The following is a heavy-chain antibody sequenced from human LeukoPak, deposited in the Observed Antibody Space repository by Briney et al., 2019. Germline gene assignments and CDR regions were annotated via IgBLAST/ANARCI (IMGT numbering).Heavy chain of an antibody. V-gene: IGHV3-30*18. CDR1: GFTFSSYG. CDR3: AKAREDTMIVVVTLYFDY. CDR2: ISYDGSNK. D-gene: IGHD3-22*01. Sequence: GGSLRLSCAASGFTFSSYGMHWVRQAPGKGLEWVAVISYDGSNKYYADSVKGRFTISRDNSKNTLYLQMNSLRAEDTAVYYCAKAREDTMIVVVTLYFDYWGQGTLVTVSS. J-gene: IGHJ4*02.